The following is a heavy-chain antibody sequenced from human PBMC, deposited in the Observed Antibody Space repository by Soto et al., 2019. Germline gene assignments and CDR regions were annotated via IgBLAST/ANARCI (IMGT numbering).Heavy chain of an antibody. CDR2: INPSDGST. CDR1: GYTFTSYY. D-gene: IGHD4-17*01. V-gene: IGHV1-46*01. J-gene: IGHJ4*02. CDR3: ARDWDDYCVDY. Sequence: QVQVVQSGAEVKKPGASVKVSCKASGYTFTSYYIHWVRQAPGQGLEWMGIINPSDGSTTYAQKFQGRVTMTRDTSTSTVYMELSSLRSQDTAVYYCARDWDDYCVDYWGQATLVTVSS.